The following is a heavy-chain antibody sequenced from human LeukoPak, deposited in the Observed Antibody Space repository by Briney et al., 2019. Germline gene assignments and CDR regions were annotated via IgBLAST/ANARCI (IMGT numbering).Heavy chain of an antibody. V-gene: IGHV3-30*02. CDR2: IRYDGSKE. Sequence: PGGSLRLSCAESGFTFNNYGMHWVRQAPGKGLEWVAFIRYDGSKEYYADSVKGRFTISRDNSKNTLYLQMNSLRAEGTAVYYCAKPHPSRYFAWLLPFDSWGQGTLVTVSS. D-gene: IGHD3-9*01. CDR3: AKPHPSRYFAWLLPFDS. CDR1: GFTFNNYG. J-gene: IGHJ4*02.